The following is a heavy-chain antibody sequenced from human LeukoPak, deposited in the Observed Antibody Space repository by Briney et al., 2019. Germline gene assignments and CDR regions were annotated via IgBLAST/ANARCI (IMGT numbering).Heavy chain of an antibody. CDR1: GYTFTGYY. CDR2: INPNSGGT. Sequence: ASVKVSCKASGYTFTGYYMHWVRQAPGQGLEWVGWINPNSGGTNYAQKFQGRVTMTRDTSISTAYMELSRLRSDDTAVYYCAASQTYDYYYYMDVWGKGTTVTVSS. V-gene: IGHV1-2*02. D-gene: IGHD3-16*01. J-gene: IGHJ6*03. CDR3: AASQTYDYYYYMDV.